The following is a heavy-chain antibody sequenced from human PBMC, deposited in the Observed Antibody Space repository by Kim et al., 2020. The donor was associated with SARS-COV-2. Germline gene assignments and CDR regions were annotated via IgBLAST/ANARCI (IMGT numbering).Heavy chain of an antibody. V-gene: IGHV3-33*06. J-gene: IGHJ6*02. CDR1: GFTFSSYA. Sequence: GGSLRLSCAASGFTFSSYAMHWVRQAPGKGLEWVAVIWYDGSNKYYADSVKGRFTISRDNSKNTLYLQMNSLRAEDTAVYYCAKDPVITTPNYYYYYGMDVWGQGTTVTVSS. CDR2: IWYDGSNK. D-gene: IGHD3-16*02. CDR3: AKDPVITTPNYYYYYGMDV.